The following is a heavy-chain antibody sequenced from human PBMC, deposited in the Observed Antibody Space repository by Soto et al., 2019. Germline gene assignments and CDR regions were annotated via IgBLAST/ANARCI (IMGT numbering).Heavy chain of an antibody. CDR3: AKRHRTIFRFVIIHGMDV. Sequence: EVQLLESGGGLVQPGGSLRLSCAASGFTFSSYAMSWVRQAPGKGLEWVSAISGSGGSTYYADSVKGRFTISRDNWKIPLHLQMNSRRAEDTAVYYCAKRHRTIFRFVIIHGMDVWGQGSTVTVS. CDR1: GFTFSSYA. J-gene: IGHJ6*02. V-gene: IGHV3-23*01. D-gene: IGHD3-3*01. CDR2: ISGSGGST.